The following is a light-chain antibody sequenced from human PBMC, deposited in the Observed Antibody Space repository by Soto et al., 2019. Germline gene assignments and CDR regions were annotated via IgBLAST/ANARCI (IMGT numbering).Light chain of an antibody. V-gene: IGLV2-14*03. Sequence: QSVLTQPASVSGSPGQSITISCTGTSRDIGSSPYVSWYQQYPGKAPKCMIYDVNNRPSGVSNRFSGSKSGNTASLSISGLQAEDEAVYYCTSYTTTNTLALGGGTQLTVL. CDR2: DVN. CDR3: TSYTTTNTLA. J-gene: IGLJ2*01. CDR1: SRDIGSSPY.